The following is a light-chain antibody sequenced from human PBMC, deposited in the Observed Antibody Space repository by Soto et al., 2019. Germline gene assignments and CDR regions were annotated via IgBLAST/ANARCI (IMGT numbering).Light chain of an antibody. CDR2: VAS. CDR1: QGISNY. V-gene: IGKV1-27*01. CDR3: QQYNSYSRT. J-gene: IGKJ1*01. Sequence: DIQMTQSPSSLSASVGDRVTITCRASQGISNYLAWYQQKPGQVPKLLIYVASTLQSGVPSRFSGRGSGTDFSLSISSLQPEDVATYYCQQYNSYSRTFGQGTKVDIK.